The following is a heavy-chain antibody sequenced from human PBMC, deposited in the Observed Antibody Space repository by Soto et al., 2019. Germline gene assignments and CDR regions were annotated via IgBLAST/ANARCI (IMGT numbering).Heavy chain of an antibody. J-gene: IGHJ6*02. CDR1: GYSFTSYW. Sequence: PEESLKISFSGSGYSFTSYWISWVRQVPGKGLEWMGRIDPSDSYTNYSPSFQGHVTISADKSISTAYLQWSRLKASDTAMYYCAGHGYDILTGYTNYYYYRFDFCGHGSTVTVS. D-gene: IGHD3-9*01. V-gene: IGHV5-10-1*01. CDR2: IDPSDSYT. CDR3: AGHGYDILTGYTNYYYYRFDF.